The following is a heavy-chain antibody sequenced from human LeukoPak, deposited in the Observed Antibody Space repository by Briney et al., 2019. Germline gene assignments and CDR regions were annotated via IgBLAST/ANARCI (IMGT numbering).Heavy chain of an antibody. J-gene: IGHJ6*03. CDR3: ARDQRIVVVPAASMDV. Sequence: QPGGSLRLSCAASGFTFSSYAMHWVRQAPGKGLEWVAVISYDGSNKYYADSVKGRFTISRDNSKNTLYLQMNSLRAEDTAVYYCARDQRIVVVPAASMDVWGKGTTVTVSS. D-gene: IGHD2-2*01. CDR2: ISYDGSNK. V-gene: IGHV3-30-3*01. CDR1: GFTFSSYA.